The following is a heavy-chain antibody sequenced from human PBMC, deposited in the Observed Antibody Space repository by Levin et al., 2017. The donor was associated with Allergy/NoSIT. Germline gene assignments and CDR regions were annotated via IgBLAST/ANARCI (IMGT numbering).Heavy chain of an antibody. D-gene: IGHD6-19*01. V-gene: IGHV3-23*01. CDR2: LSNSGG. CDR1: GYTFTSYA. J-gene: IGHJ4*02. Sequence: GESLKISCVASGYTFTSYAMSWVRQAPGKGLEWVSSLSNSGGYYADSVKGRFTISRDISKNTMYLQMDSLRAEDTAVYYCAKPTSTQCLYPDWGQGTLVTVSS. CDR3: AKPTSTQCLYPD.